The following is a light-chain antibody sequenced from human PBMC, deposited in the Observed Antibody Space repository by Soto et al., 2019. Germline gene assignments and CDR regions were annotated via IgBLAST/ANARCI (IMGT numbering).Light chain of an antibody. CDR2: AAS. CDR3: QQYGSSPRT. J-gene: IGKJ1*01. Sequence: EIVMTQSPGTLSLSPGERVTLSCRASQSVNSNYLAWYQQKPGQSPRLLIYAASSRATGVPDRFSGSGSGTDLTLTISRLESEDFAVYYCQQYGSSPRTFGQGTKVEIK. CDR1: QSVNSNY. V-gene: IGKV3-20*01.